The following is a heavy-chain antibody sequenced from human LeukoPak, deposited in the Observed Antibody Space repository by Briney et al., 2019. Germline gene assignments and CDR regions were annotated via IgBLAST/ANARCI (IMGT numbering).Heavy chain of an antibody. CDR3: AKDFAWH. CDR1: GFTFSSYG. CDR2: ISYDGSNK. D-gene: IGHD3-3*01. J-gene: IGHJ4*02. V-gene: IGHV3-30*18. Sequence: PGGFLRLSCAASGFTFSSYGMHWVRQAPGKGLEWVAVISYDGSNKYYADSVKGRFTISRDNSKNTLYLQMNSLRAEDTAVYYCAKDFAWHWGQGTLVTVSS.